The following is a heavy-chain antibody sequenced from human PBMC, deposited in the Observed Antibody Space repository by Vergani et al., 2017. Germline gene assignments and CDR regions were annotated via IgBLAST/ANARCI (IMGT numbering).Heavy chain of an antibody. V-gene: IGHV3-74*01. D-gene: IGHD3-22*01. J-gene: IGHJ4*02. CDR1: GFTFSSYW. CDR2: INSDGSST. Sequence: EVQLVESGGGLVQPGGSLRLSCAASGFTFSSYWMHWVRPAPGQGLVWVSRINSDGSSTSYADSVKGRFTISRDNAKNTLYLQMNSLRAEDTAVYYCARVPQYYYDSSGYSEGFDYWGQGTLVTVSS. CDR3: ARVPQYYYDSSGYSEGFDY.